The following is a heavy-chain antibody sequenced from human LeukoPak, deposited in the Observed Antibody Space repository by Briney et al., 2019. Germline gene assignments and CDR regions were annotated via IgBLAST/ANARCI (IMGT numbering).Heavy chain of an antibody. CDR1: GFTFSTDW. V-gene: IGHV3-7*01. CDR3: ARVRCSSNSCFPDY. D-gene: IGHD2-2*01. Sequence: VQPGGSLRLSCAASGFTFSTDWMSWVRQAPGKGLEWEANIKQDGSEKYYVDSVKGRFTISRDNAKNSLFLQMNSLRAEDTAVYYCARVRCSSNSCFPDYWGQGTLVTVSS. J-gene: IGHJ4*02. CDR2: IKQDGSEK.